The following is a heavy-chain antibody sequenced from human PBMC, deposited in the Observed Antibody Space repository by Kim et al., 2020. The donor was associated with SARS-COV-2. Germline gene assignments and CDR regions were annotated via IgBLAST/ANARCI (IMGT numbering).Heavy chain of an antibody. V-gene: IGHV1-46*01. CDR1: GYTFTSYY. CDR3: ARDIVSYYYDSSGINWFDP. CDR2: INPSGGST. J-gene: IGHJ5*02. Sequence: ASVKVSCKASGYTFTSYYMHWVRQAPGQGLEWMGIINPSGGSTSYAQKFQGRVTMTRDTSTSTVYMELSSLRSEDTAVYYCARDIVSYYYDSSGINWFDPWGQGTLVTVSS. D-gene: IGHD3-22*01.